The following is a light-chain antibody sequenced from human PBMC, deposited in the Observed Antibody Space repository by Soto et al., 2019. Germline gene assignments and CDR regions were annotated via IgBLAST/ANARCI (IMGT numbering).Light chain of an antibody. CDR3: QLYAISPKT. V-gene: IGKV3-20*01. CDR1: QTVSSPS. J-gene: IGKJ1*01. CDR2: DAS. Sequence: EIVLTQSPGTLSLSPGERPTLSCWASQTVSSPSLAWYQQRPGQAPRLLIFDASTRVTGIPARFSGSGSGTDFTLTISRLEPEDFAVYFCQLYAISPKTFGQGTKVDIK.